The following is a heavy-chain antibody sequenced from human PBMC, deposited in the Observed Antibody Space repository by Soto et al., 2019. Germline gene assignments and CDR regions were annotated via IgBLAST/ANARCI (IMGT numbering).Heavy chain of an antibody. J-gene: IGHJ3*02. D-gene: IGHD3-10*01. CDR3: ARLSMVRGVTPAAFDI. CDR1: GYSFTSYW. V-gene: IGHV5-51*01. Sequence: PGESLKISCKGSGYSFTSYWIGWVRQMPGKGLEWMGIIYPGDSDTRYSPSFQGHVTISADKSISTAYLQWSSLKASDTAMYYCARLSMVRGVTPAAFDIWGQGTMVTVSS. CDR2: IYPGDSDT.